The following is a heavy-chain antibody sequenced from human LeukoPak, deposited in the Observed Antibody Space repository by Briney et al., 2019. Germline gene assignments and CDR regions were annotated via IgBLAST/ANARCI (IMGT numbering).Heavy chain of an antibody. CDR1: GYTFTSYG. J-gene: IGHJ5*02. CDR2: ISAYNGNT. D-gene: IGHD3-10*01. V-gene: IGHV1-18*04. Sequence: ASVKVSCKASGYTFTSYGISWVRQAPGQGLEWMGWISAYNGNTNYAQKLQGRVTMTTDTSTGTAYMELRSLRSDDTAVYYCARDRGWFGELSTWFDPWGQGTLVTVSS. CDR3: ARDRGWFGELSTWFDP.